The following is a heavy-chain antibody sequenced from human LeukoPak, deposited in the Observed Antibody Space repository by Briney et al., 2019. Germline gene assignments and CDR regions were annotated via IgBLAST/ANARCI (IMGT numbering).Heavy chain of an antibody. CDR3: ARGVGGAYCGGDCPSDAFDI. V-gene: IGHV4-39*01. D-gene: IGHD2-21*02. Sequence: SETLSLTCTVSGGSISSSSYYWGWIRQPPGKGLEWIGSIYYSGSTYYNPSLKSRVTISVDTSENQFSLKLSSVTAADTAVYYCARGVGGAYCGGDCPSDAFDIWGQGTMVTVSS. J-gene: IGHJ3*02. CDR2: IYYSGST. CDR1: GGSISSSSYY.